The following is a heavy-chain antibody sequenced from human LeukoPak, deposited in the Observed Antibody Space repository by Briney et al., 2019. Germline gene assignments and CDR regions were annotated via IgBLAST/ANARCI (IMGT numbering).Heavy chain of an antibody. D-gene: IGHD2-15*01. CDR1: GFTFTSYG. CDR3: ARVQSGSDAFDI. V-gene: IGHV3-33*01. J-gene: IGHJ3*02. CDR2: IWYDGSNK. Sequence: PGRSLRLSCAATGFTFTSYGMHWVRQAPGKGLEWVAIIWYDGSNKYYADSVKGRFTFSRDNSKNTLYLQMNSLRAEDTATYYCARVQSGSDAFDIWGQGTMVTVSS.